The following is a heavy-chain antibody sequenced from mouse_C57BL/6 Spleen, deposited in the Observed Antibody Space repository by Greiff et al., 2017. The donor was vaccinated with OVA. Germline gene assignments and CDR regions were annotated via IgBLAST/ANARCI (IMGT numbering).Heavy chain of an antibody. CDR3: AREDYYGSSSYCYFDV. CDR2: IYPRSGNT. Sequence: VQLQESGAELARPGASVKLSCKASGYTFTSYGISWVKQRTGQGLEWIGEIYPRSGNTYYNEKVKGKATLTADKSSSTAYMELRSLTSEDSAVYFCAREDYYGSSSYCYFDVWGTGTTVTVSS. V-gene: IGHV1-81*01. CDR1: GYTFTSYG. J-gene: IGHJ1*03. D-gene: IGHD1-1*01.